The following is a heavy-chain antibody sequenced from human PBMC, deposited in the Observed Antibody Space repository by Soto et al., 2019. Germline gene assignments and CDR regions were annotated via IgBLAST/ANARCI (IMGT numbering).Heavy chain of an antibody. CDR2: IKQDGSEK. V-gene: IGHV3-7*01. Sequence: GGSLRLSCAASGFTFSSYWMSWVRQAPGKGLEWVANIKQDGSEKYYVDSVKGRFTISRDNAKNSLYLQMNSLRAEDTAVYYCAREWRSGGRLRNDYWGQGTLVTVSS. CDR3: AREWRSGGRLRNDY. D-gene: IGHD2-15*01. CDR1: GFTFSSYW. J-gene: IGHJ4*02.